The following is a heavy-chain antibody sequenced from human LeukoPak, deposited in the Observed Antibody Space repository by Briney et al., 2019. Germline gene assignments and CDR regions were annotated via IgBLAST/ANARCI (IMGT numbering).Heavy chain of an antibody. J-gene: IGHJ4*02. CDR3: ATCRDGYNLLDY. V-gene: IGHV3-23*01. CDR1: GLTFNNYA. CDR2: ISGRGGNT. D-gene: IGHD5-24*01. Sequence: PGGSLRLSCAASGLTFNNYALTWIRQASGKGLEWVSSISGRGGNTYYADSVEGRFTVSRDNSKNTLYLQMNSLRAEDTAVYYCATCRDGYNLLDYWGLGTLVTVSS.